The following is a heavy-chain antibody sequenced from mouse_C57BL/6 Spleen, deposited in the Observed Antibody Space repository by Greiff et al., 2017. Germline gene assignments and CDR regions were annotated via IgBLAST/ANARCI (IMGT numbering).Heavy chain of an antibody. CDR1: GFSLTSYG. CDR3: ARIGGLRYYFDY. Sequence: QVQLQQSGPGLVAPSPSLSISCTVSGFSLTSYGVSWVRQPPGKGLEWLGVIWGDGSTNYYSALISRLSISKDNSKSQVSLKLSSLQTDDTAAYYCARIGGLRYYFDYWGQGTTLTVSS. CDR2: IWGDGST. D-gene: IGHD2-2*01. J-gene: IGHJ2*01. V-gene: IGHV2-3*01.